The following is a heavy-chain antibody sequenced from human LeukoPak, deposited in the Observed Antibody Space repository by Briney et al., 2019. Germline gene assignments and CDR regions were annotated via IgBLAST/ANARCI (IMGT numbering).Heavy chain of an antibody. CDR1: GFTVSSNY. V-gene: IGHV3-66*01. Sequence: GGSLRLSCAASGFTVSSNYMTWVRQAPGKGLEWVSVIYNDGATYYADSVKGRFTISRDNSKNTLYLQMNSLRAEDTAVYYCARDRRGDYRPAYFDYRGQGTLVTVSS. CDR3: ARDRRGDYRPAYFDY. J-gene: IGHJ4*02. CDR2: IYNDGAT. D-gene: IGHD4-11*01.